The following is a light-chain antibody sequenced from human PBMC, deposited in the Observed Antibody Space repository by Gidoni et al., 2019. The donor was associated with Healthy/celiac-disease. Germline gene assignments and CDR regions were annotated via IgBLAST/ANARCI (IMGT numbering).Light chain of an antibody. CDR3: QQRSNSWT. CDR1: QSVSSY. CDR2: DAS. V-gene: IGKV3-11*01. Sequence: EIVLTQSPATLSLSPGERATLSCRASQSVSSYLAWYQQKPGQAPRLLIYDASNRATGIPARFSGSGSGTDFTLTISSLEPEDFAVYYCQQRSNSWTFXXXTKVEIK. J-gene: IGKJ1*01.